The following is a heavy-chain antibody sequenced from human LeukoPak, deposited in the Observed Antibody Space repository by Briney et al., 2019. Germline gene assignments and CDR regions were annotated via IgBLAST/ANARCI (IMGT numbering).Heavy chain of an antibody. V-gene: IGHV4-59*01. CDR2: IYYSRST. D-gene: IGHD3-10*01. CDR3: ARDRGAAWWYFDL. J-gene: IGHJ2*01. CDR1: GGSISSYY. Sequence: SETLSLTCTVSGGSISSYYWSWIRQPPGKGLEWIGYIYYSRSTNYNPSLKSRVTISVDTSKNQFSLKLKSVTAADTAVYYCARDRGAAWWYFDLWGRGTLVTVSS.